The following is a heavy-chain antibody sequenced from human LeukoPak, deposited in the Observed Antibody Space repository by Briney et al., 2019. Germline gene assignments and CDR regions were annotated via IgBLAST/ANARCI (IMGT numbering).Heavy chain of an antibody. D-gene: IGHD2-2*01. J-gene: IGHJ6*04. CDR3: ARDCSSTSCYESFYYYGMDV. CDR1: GGTFSSYA. Sequence: ASVKVSCKASGGTFSSYAISWVRQAPGQGLEWMGGIIPISGTANYAQKFQGRVTITADKSTSTAYMELSSLRSEDTAVYYCARDCSSTSCYESFYYYGMDVWGKGTTVTVSS. V-gene: IGHV1-69*06. CDR2: IIPISGTA.